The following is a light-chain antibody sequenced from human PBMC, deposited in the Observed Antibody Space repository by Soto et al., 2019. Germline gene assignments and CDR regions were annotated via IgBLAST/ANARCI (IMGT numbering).Light chain of an antibody. J-gene: IGKJ4*01. CDR2: AAS. Sequence: DIQLTQSPSFLSASVGDRVTITCRASQGISSYLAWYQQKPGKAPKLLIYAASTLQSGVPSRFSGSESGTEFTLTIGSLQPEDFATYYCQHLNSYPFSFGGGTKVEIK. V-gene: IGKV1-9*01. CDR1: QGISSY. CDR3: QHLNSYPFS.